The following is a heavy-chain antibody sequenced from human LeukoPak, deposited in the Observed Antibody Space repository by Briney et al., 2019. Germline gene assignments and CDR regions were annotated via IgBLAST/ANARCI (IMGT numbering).Heavy chain of an antibody. CDR2: ISSYNGGA. CDR1: GYTFTTYG. D-gene: IGHD4-17*01. V-gene: IGHV1-18*01. Sequence: ASVKVSCKASGYTFTTYGFSWVRQAPGQGLEWMGWISSYNGGADYAQKLQGRVTMTTDTSTSTTYMDLRRLRSDDTAVYYCARQKKQTTAIDYWGQGTLVTVSS. CDR3: ARQKKQTTAIDY. J-gene: IGHJ4*02.